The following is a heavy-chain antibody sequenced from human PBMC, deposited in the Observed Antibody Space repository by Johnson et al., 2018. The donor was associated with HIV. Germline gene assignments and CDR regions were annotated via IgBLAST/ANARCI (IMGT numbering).Heavy chain of an antibody. D-gene: IGHD5-12*01. CDR2: ISYDGSNK. V-gene: IGHV3-30*14. Sequence: QVQLAESGGGLVQPGGSLRLSCAASGFTFSSYAMHWVRQAPGKGLEWVAVISYDGSNKYYADSVKGRFTISRDNSKNSLYLQMNSLRAEDTAVYYCARASNSGYDQAFDIWGQGTMVTVSS. J-gene: IGHJ3*02. CDR3: ARASNSGYDQAFDI. CDR1: GFTFSSYA.